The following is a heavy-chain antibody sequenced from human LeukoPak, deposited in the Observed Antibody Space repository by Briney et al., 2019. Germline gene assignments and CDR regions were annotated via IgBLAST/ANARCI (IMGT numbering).Heavy chain of an antibody. D-gene: IGHD3-10*01. CDR3: TMVRGRYWFDP. CDR2: ISYDGSNK. CDR1: GFTFSSYG. J-gene: IGHJ5*02. Sequence: PGGSLRLSCAASGFTFSSYGMHWVRQAPGKGLEWVAVISYDGSNKYYADSVKGRFTISRDNSKNTLYLQMNSLRAEDTAVYYCTMVRGRYWFDPWGQGTLVTVSS. V-gene: IGHV3-30*03.